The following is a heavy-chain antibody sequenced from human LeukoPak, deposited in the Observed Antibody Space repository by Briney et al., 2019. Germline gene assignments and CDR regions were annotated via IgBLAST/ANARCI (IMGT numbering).Heavy chain of an antibody. J-gene: IGHJ4*02. Sequence: PGGSLRLSCAASGFTFSSYAMSWVRQAPGQGLEWVSAISGSGDSTYSTDSVKGRFTISRDNSKNTLYLQMNSLRAEDTAVYYCAKKVPANWGSYFDYWGPGNLLTVSS. V-gene: IGHV3-23*01. CDR3: AKKVPANWGSYFDY. D-gene: IGHD7-27*01. CDR1: GFTFSSYA. CDR2: ISGSGDST.